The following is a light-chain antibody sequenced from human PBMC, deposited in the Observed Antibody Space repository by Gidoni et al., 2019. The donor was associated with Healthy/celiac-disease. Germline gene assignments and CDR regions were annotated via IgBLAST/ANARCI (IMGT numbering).Light chain of an antibody. CDR2: GAS. CDR3: HQYGSSPMYT. Sequence: EIVLTQSTGTLSLSPVERATLSCRASQSVSSSYLAWYQQKPGQAPRLLIYGASSRATGIPDRFSGSGSGTDFTLTISRLEPEDFAVYYCHQYGSSPMYTLGQGTKLEIK. J-gene: IGKJ2*01. CDR1: QSVSSSY. V-gene: IGKV3-20*01.